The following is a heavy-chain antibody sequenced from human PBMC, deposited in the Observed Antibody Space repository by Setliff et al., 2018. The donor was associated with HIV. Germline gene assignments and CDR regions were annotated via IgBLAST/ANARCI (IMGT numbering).Heavy chain of an antibody. CDR1: GVPTSASTYY. J-gene: IGHJ4*02. Sequence: LSLTCTVSGVPTSASTYYWGWIRQSPGQGLEWIGNILSGGTTFYNPSLKSRVSMSVDTSKNQFSLRLNSVTAADTAVYYCARQGNIVVVTSFDYWGQGTLVTVSS. V-gene: IGHV4-39*01. CDR3: ARQGNIVVVTSFDY. D-gene: IGHD2-21*02. CDR2: ILSGGTT.